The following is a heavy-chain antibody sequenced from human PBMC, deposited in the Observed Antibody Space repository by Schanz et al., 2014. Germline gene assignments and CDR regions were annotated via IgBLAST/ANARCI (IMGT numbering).Heavy chain of an antibody. J-gene: IGHJ4*02. V-gene: IGHV3-7*04. CDR3: ARGSF. Sequence: EVQLVESGGGLVQPGGSLRLSCVVSGFTFRDYWMSWVRQTPGRGLEWVAHINLDGTDKYYVDSVKGRFTISRDNARNPLFLQMNSLEAGDTAIFCCARGSFWGQGTLVSVSS. CDR2: INLDGTDK. CDR1: GFTFRDYW.